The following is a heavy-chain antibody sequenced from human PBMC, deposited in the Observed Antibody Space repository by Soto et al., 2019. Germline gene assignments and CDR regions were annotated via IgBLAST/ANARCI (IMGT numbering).Heavy chain of an antibody. D-gene: IGHD3-10*01. CDR1: GFTFSSYA. V-gene: IGHV3-30-3*01. CDR3: ARDGGFGEFIGFYFDY. J-gene: IGHJ4*02. CDR2: ISYDGSNK. Sequence: GGSLRLSCAASGFTFSSYAMHWVRQAPGKGLEWVAVISYDGSNKYYADSVKGRFTISRDNSKNTLYLQMNSLRAEDTAVYYCARDGGFGEFIGFYFDYWGQGTLVTVSS.